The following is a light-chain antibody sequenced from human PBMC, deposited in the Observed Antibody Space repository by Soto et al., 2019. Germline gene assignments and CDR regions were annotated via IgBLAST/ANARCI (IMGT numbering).Light chain of an antibody. CDR2: KAS. J-gene: IGKJ1*01. CDR3: QQYRSYWT. Sequence: ESQMTQSPATLSGSVGDRVTITCRASQTISSWLAWYQQKPGKAPKLLIYKASTLKSGVPSRFSGSGSGTEFTLTISSLQPDDFATYYCQQYRSYWTFGQGTKVDIK. CDR1: QTISSW. V-gene: IGKV1-5*03.